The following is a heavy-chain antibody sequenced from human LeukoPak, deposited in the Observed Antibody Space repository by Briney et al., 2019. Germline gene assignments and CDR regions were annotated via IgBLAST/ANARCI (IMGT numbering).Heavy chain of an antibody. Sequence: GGSLRLSCAASGFTVSSNYMSWVRQAPGKGLEWVSVIYSGGSTYYADSVKGRFTISRDNSKNTLYLQMNSLRAEDTAVYYCARMGADYSWYFDYWGRGTLVTVSS. CDR3: ARMGADYSWYFDY. V-gene: IGHV3-53*01. D-gene: IGHD1-26*01. CDR1: GFTVSSNY. CDR2: IYSGGST. J-gene: IGHJ4*02.